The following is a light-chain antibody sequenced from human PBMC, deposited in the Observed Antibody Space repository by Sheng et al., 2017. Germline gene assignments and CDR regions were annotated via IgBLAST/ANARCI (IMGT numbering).Light chain of an antibody. CDR1: QGISRW. CDR3: QQASSFPFT. J-gene: IGKJ3*01. V-gene: IGKV1-12*01. Sequence: DIQMTQSPSSVSASVGDRVNITCRASQGISRWLAWYQQKPGKAPKLLIYSASSLQRGVPPRFSGSGSGTDSTLTISSLQPEDFATYYCQQASSFPFTFGPGTKVDIK. CDR2: SAS.